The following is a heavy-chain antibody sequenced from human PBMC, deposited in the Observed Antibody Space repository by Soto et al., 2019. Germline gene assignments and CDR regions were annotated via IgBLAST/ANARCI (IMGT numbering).Heavy chain of an antibody. Sequence: ASVKVSCKASGYTFTSYAMHWVRQAPGQRLEWMGWINAGNGNTKYSQKFQGRVTIARDTSASTAYMELSSLRSEDTAVYYCARWADQLPYTDWGQGTLVTVSS. CDR1: GYTFTSYA. CDR2: INAGNGNT. J-gene: IGHJ4*02. V-gene: IGHV1-3*01. CDR3: ARWADQLPYTD. D-gene: IGHD2-2*02.